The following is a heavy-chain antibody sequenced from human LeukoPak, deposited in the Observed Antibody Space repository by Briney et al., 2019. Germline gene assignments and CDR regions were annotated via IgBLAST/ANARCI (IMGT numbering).Heavy chain of an antibody. J-gene: IGHJ5*02. Sequence: ASVKVSCKASGYTFTGCYMHWVRQAPGQGLEWMGWINPNSGGTNYAQKFQGRVTMTRDTSISTAYMELSRLRSDDTAVYYCARRWIRYCGGDCYWFDPWGQGTLVTVSS. CDR2: INPNSGGT. CDR3: ARRWIRYCGGDCYWFDP. V-gene: IGHV1-2*02. D-gene: IGHD2-21*02. CDR1: GYTFTGCY.